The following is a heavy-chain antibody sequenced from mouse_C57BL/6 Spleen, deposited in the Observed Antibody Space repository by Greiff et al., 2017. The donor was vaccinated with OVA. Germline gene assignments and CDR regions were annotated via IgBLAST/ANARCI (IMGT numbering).Heavy chain of an antibody. CDR1: GYTFTSYW. D-gene: IGHD1-1*01. CDR2: INPSNGGT. CDR3: AREGLITTVVAPFAY. Sequence: QVQLQQPGTELVKPGASVKLSCKASGYTFTSYWMHWVKQRPGQGLEWIGNINPSNGGTNYNEKFKSKATLTVDKSSSTAYMQLSSLTSEDSAVYYCAREGLITTVVAPFAYWGQGTLVTVSA. J-gene: IGHJ3*01. V-gene: IGHV1-53*01.